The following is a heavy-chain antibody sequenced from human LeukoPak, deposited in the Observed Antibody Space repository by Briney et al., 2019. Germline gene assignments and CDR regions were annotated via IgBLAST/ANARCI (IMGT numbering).Heavy chain of an antibody. Sequence: GGSLRLSCATSGFSFNNDWMDWVRQAPGKGLEWVANISQDGSEKNCLDSVKGRFTISRDNAQNSLYLQMNGLRVEDTAVYYCTRRLDEWGQGTLVTVSS. CDR1: GFSFNNDW. D-gene: IGHD3-16*01. V-gene: IGHV3-7*01. CDR2: ISQDGSEK. J-gene: IGHJ4*02. CDR3: TRRLDE.